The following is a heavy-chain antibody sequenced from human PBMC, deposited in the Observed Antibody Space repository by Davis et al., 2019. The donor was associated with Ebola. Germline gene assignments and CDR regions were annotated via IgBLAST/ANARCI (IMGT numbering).Heavy chain of an antibody. J-gene: IGHJ5*02. Sequence: ASVKVSCKASGYTFTGYNIHWMRQAPGQGLEWLGRVILKSGATNYAQKFQGRVTMTRDTSISTAYMDLTRLRSDDTAVYYCARGSDLYNRRRGLGDPWGQGTLVTVSS. CDR3: ARGSDLYNRRRGLGDP. D-gene: IGHD1-14*01. V-gene: IGHV1-2*06. CDR2: VILKSGAT. CDR1: GYTFTGYN.